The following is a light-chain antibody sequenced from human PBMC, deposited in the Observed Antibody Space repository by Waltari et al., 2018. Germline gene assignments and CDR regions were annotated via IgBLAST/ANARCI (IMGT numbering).Light chain of an antibody. Sequence: QTVVTQEPSLSVSPGGTVTLTCALSSGSVSSTSYPTWYQQTPGQPPRTLVYKGISRSSCVPDRFSGSILGNTAALTSTGAQADDESDYYCSMYMGSGVWVFGGGTKLTVL. CDR3: SMYMGSGVWV. CDR1: SGSVSSTSY. CDR2: KGI. J-gene: IGLJ3*02. V-gene: IGLV8-61*01.